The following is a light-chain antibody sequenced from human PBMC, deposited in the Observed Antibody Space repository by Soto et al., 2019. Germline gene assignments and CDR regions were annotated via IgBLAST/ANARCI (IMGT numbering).Light chain of an antibody. CDR3: QQYYSTPPFT. CDR1: QSVSSSY. Sequence: EIVLTQSPGTLSLSPGERATLSCRASQSVSSSYLAWYQQKPGQAPRPLIYGASSRAIGIPDRFSGSGSGTDFTLTISRLEPEDFAVYYCQQYYSTPPFTFGPGTKVDIK. V-gene: IGKV3-20*01. J-gene: IGKJ3*01. CDR2: GAS.